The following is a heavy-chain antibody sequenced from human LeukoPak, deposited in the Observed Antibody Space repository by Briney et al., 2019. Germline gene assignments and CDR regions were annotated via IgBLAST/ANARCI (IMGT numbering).Heavy chain of an antibody. Sequence: ASVKVSCKASGYTFTSYDINWVRQATGQGLEWMGWMNPNSGNTGYAQKFRGRVTMTRNTSISTAYMELSSLRSEDTAVYYCARAERYSSGWYSYYYYYYYMDVWGKGTTVTISS. V-gene: IGHV1-8*01. D-gene: IGHD6-13*01. J-gene: IGHJ6*03. CDR3: ARAERYSSGWYSYYYYYYYMDV. CDR2: MNPNSGNT. CDR1: GYTFTSYD.